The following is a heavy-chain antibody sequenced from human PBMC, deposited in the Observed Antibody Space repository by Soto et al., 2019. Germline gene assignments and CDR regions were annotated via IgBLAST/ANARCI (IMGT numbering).Heavy chain of an antibody. CDR1: GFSLTTSGVG. J-gene: IGHJ6*02. CDR2: IYWDDDK. D-gene: IGHD2-15*01. CDR3: AHRSYRSGGLDV. V-gene: IGHV2-5*02. Sequence: QITLKESGPTLVKPTQTLTLTCTFSGFSLTTSGVGVGWIRQPPGKALEWLALIYWDDDKRYSPSLKSRLTITMANINHAVVVTISTMHTVYTGDYYWAHRSYRSGGLDVWGQGVPVTVSS.